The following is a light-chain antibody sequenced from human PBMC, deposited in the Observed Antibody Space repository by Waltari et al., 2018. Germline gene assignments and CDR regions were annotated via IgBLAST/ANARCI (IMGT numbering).Light chain of an antibody. Sequence: DIQMTQSPSSLSASVGDRVPITCRASQSISNDLSWYKQKPGRAPNLLISGASSLQSGVPSRFSGSASGTDFTLTISSLQPEDFATYYCQQSYSTQYTFGQGTKLEIK. CDR1: QSISND. CDR3: QQSYSTQYT. J-gene: IGKJ2*01. CDR2: GAS. V-gene: IGKV1-39*01.